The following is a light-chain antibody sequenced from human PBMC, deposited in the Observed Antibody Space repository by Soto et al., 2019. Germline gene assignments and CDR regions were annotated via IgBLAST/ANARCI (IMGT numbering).Light chain of an antibody. CDR3: EAWDDSLNGVV. J-gene: IGLJ2*01. CDR1: SSNIGSNN. V-gene: IGLV1-44*01. CDR2: SNN. Sequence: QSVLTQTPSASGTPGQRVNISCSGSSSNIGSNNVNWYQQLPGTAPKLLIYSNNQRPSGVPDRCSGSKSGTSASLAISGLQSEDEADYYCEAWDDSLNGVVFGGGTQLTVL.